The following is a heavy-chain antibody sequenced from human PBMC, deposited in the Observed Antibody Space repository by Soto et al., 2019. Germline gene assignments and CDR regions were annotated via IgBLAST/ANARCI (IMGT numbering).Heavy chain of an antibody. CDR3: ARANYDCWSGYSNYYGMDV. J-gene: IGHJ6*02. CDR1: GFTFSNYT. D-gene: IGHD3-3*01. Sequence: EAQLVESGGGLVKPGGSLRVSCAASGFTFSNYTMNWVRQAPGKGLEWVSAISSSSIYIYYADSVKGRFTISRDNARQSLYLQLNSLGAEDTAVYYCARANYDCWSGYSNYYGMDVWGQGTTVTVSS. CDR2: ISSSSIYI. V-gene: IGHV3-21*01.